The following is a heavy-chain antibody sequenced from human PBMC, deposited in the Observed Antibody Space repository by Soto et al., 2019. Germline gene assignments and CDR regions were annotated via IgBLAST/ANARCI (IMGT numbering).Heavy chain of an antibody. CDR2: INPSGGST. D-gene: IGHD2-2*01. V-gene: IGHV1-46*01. CDR1: GYTFTRYY. CDR3: ARQGYCSSTSCFYYFDY. Sequence: ASVKVSCKASGYTFTRYYMHWVRQAPGQGLEWMGIINPSGGSTSYAQKFQGRVTMTRDTSTSTVYMELSSLRSEDTAVYYCARQGYCSSTSCFYYFDYWGQGTLVPVSP. J-gene: IGHJ4*02.